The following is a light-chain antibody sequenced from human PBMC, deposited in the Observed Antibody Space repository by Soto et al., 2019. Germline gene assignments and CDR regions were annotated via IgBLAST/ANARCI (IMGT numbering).Light chain of an antibody. CDR1: QSINKY. Sequence: DIQMTQSPSSLSASVGDRVTITCRASQSINKYLNWYQQKPGKAPKLLIYAASSLQSGVPSRFSGSGSGTVFTLTMSSLQPEDFATYYCQQSFSSPPWTFGQGTKVEIK. J-gene: IGKJ1*01. V-gene: IGKV1-39*01. CDR3: QQSFSSPPWT. CDR2: AAS.